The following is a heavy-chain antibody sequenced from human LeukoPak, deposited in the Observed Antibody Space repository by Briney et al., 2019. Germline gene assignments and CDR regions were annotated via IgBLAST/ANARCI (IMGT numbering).Heavy chain of an antibody. Sequence: GGSLRLSCQTSGSVFSNYGMHWVRQAPGKGLEWVAFVRYDESNEYYADSVKGRFTISRDNSRNTLYLQMNSLRAEDTGVYSCAKDSNSGYVSVGPDYWGLGTLVTVSS. D-gene: IGHD5-12*01. CDR2: VRYDESNE. CDR3: AKDSNSGYVSVGPDY. J-gene: IGHJ4*02. CDR1: GSVFSNYG. V-gene: IGHV3-30*02.